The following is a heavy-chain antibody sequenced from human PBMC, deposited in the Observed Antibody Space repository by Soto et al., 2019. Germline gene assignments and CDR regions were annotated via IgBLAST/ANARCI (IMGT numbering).Heavy chain of an antibody. V-gene: IGHV3-23*01. Sequence: GGSLRLSCAGSGFTLTRSGVSWVRQAPGKGLEWVSGISAGGGGTYYADSVKGRFTISRDNAKNSLYLQMNSLRAEDTAVYYCARGVVAGVSIGYWGQGTLVTVSS. J-gene: IGHJ4*02. D-gene: IGHD2-15*01. CDR3: ARGVVAGVSIGY. CDR1: GFTLTRSG. CDR2: ISAGGGGT.